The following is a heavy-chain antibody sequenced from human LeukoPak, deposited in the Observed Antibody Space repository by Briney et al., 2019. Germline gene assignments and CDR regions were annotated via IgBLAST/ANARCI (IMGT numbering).Heavy chain of an antibody. V-gene: IGHV1-2*02. D-gene: IGHD3-22*01. CDR2: INPNSGGT. J-gene: IGHJ4*02. CDR3: ARELNYDSSGYYFDY. Sequence: ASVNVSCTASGYTFTVYFMHWVRQAPGQGLEWMGWINPNSGGTNYAQKFQGRVTMTRDTSISTAYMELSRLRSDDTAVYYCARELNYDSSGYYFDYWGQGTLVTVSS. CDR1: GYTFTVYF.